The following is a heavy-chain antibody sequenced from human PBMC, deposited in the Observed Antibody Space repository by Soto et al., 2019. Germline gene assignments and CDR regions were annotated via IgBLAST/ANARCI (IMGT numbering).Heavy chain of an antibody. CDR1: GFTFSSYA. V-gene: IGHV3-30-3*01. Sequence: QVQLVESGGGVVQPGRSLRLSCAVSGFTFSSYAMNWVRQAPGKGLEWVAVISFDGSNKYYADSVKGRSSISRDNSKNTLYLRMNSLRAADTAVYYCARSTMVRGVTPWGQGTLVTVSS. CDR3: ARSTMVRGVTP. D-gene: IGHD3-10*01. J-gene: IGHJ5*02. CDR2: ISFDGSNK.